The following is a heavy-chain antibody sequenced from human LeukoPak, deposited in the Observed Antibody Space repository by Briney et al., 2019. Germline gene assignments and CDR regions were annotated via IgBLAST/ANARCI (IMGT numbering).Heavy chain of an antibody. CDR1: GGSFSGYY. V-gene: IGHV4-34*01. Sequence: SETLSLTCAVYGGSFSGYYWSWIRQPPGKGLEWIGEINHSGSTNYNPSLKSRVTISVDTSKNQFSLKLSSVTAADTAVYYCAGGLPYSSGWYGYWGQGTLVTVSS. D-gene: IGHD6-19*01. CDR3: AGGLPYSSGWYGY. CDR2: INHSGST. J-gene: IGHJ4*02.